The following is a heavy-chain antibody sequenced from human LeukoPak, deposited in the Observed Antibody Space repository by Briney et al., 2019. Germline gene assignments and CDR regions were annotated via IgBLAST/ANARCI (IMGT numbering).Heavy chain of an antibody. CDR1: GFTFSSYA. CDR3: ARDRSFYSGSYWTAFDY. D-gene: IGHD1-26*01. J-gene: IGHJ4*02. Sequence: GGSLRLSCAASGFTFSSYAMHWVRQAPGKGLEYVSSISSNGGSTYYADSVKGRFTISRDNSKNTPFLQMSSLRTEDTAVYYCARDRSFYSGSYWTAFDYWGQGTLVTVSS. V-gene: IGHV3-64D*06. CDR2: ISSNGGST.